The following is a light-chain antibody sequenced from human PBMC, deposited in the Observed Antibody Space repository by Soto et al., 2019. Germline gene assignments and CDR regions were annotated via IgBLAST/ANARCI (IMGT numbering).Light chain of an antibody. CDR3: QQSHTTPLP. CDR1: QSISSY. CDR2: AAS. V-gene: IGKV1-39*01. J-gene: IGKJ5*01. Sequence: DIQMTQSPSSLSASVGDRVTITCRASQSISSYLNWYQQKPGKAPKLLIYAASSLQSGVPSRFSGRGSGTDFTLTTSSLQPEDFATYYCQQSHTTPLPFGQGTRLEIK.